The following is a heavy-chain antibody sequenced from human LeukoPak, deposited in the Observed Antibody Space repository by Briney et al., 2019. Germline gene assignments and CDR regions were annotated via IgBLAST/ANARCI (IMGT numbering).Heavy chain of an antibody. CDR3: ARGCRSGGSCYDY. D-gene: IGHD2-15*01. CDR1: RFTFSSYS. Sequence: PGGSLRLSCAASRFTFSSYSMNWVRQAPGKGLEWVSCISSSSSYIYYADSVRGRFTISRDNAKNSLYLQTNSLRVEDTAVYYCARGCRSGGSCYDYWGQGTLVTVSS. CDR2: ISSSSSYI. J-gene: IGHJ4*02. V-gene: IGHV3-21*01.